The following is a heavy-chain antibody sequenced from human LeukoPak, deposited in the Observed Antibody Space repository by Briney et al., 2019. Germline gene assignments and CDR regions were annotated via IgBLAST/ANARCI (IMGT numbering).Heavy chain of an antibody. V-gene: IGHV3-30*18. Sequence: GGSLRLSCAASGFTFSSYGMHWVRQAPGKGLEWVAVISYDGSNKYYADSVKGRFTISRDNSNNTLYLQMNSLRAEDTAVYYCAKVPQIVVVVAATTSDYWGQGTLVTVSS. CDR3: AKVPQIVVVVAATTSDY. J-gene: IGHJ4*02. D-gene: IGHD2-15*01. CDR2: ISYDGSNK. CDR1: GFTFSSYG.